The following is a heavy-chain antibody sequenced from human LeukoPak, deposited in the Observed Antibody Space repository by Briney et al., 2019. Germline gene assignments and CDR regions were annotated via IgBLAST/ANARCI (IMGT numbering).Heavy chain of an antibody. CDR3: ARHLRARPFDY. Sequence: GESLKISCKGSGYSFTSYWIGWVRQMSGKGLEWIGIIFPGVSDTRYSPSFQGQVTISADKSIGTAYLQWSSLQASDTAMYYCARHLRARPFDYWGQGTLVTVSS. D-gene: IGHD6-6*01. CDR1: GYSFTSYW. CDR2: IFPGVSDT. J-gene: IGHJ4*02. V-gene: IGHV5-51*01.